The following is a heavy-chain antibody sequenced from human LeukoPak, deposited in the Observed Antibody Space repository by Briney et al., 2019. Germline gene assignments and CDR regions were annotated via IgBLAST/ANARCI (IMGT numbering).Heavy chain of an antibody. CDR2: INQGGSDK. V-gene: IGHV3-7*01. D-gene: IGHD1-14*01. CDR1: GLTFGDAW. CDR3: TRDRSRAEDD. J-gene: IGHJ4*02. Sequence: PGGSLRLSCAASGLTFGDAWMSWVRQAPGKGLEWVANINQGGSDKYYVDSVKGRFTISRDNANNLLYLQMNSLRGEDTAVYYCTRDRSRAEDDWGQGTLVTVSS.